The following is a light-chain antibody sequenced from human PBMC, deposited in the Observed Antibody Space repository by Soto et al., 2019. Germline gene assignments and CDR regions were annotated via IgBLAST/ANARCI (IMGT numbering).Light chain of an antibody. Sequence: DLVMTQAPLSLPVTPGEPASISCRSSQSLLHSNGYNYSDWYLQKPGQSPQLLIYLGSNRASGVPDRFSGSGSGTDFTLKISRVEAEDVGVYYCMQALQTPPWTFGQGTKV. J-gene: IGKJ1*01. CDR1: QSLLHSNGYNY. V-gene: IGKV2-28*01. CDR2: LGS. CDR3: MQALQTPPWT.